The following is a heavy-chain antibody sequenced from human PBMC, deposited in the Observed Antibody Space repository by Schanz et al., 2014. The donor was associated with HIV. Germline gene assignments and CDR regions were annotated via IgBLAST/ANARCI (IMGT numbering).Heavy chain of an antibody. J-gene: IGHJ4*02. Sequence: VPLVGSGGGVVQPGRSLRLSWAASGFTFHDPYMDWVRPAPGQGLEWVGRSKNKANGYITEYTASVKGRFTISRDDSRNSLYLQMNSLKTEDTAVYFCARWRSGAPSNWGQGTLVTVSS. CDR3: ARWRSGAPSN. D-gene: IGHD3-10*01. CDR2: SKNKANGYIT. V-gene: IGHV3-72*01. CDR1: GFTFHDPY.